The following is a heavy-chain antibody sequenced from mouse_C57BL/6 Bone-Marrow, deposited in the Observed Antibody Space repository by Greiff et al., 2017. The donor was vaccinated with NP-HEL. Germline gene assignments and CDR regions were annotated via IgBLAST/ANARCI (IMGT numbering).Heavy chain of an antibody. V-gene: IGHV14-3*01. D-gene: IGHD2-5*01. Sequence: EVQWVESVAELVRPGASVKLSCTASGFNIKNTYMHWVKQRPEQGLEWIGRIDPANGNTKYAPKFQGKATITADTSSNTAYLQLSSLTSEDTAIYYCALYYSNFYYYAMDYWGQGTSVTVSS. J-gene: IGHJ4*01. CDR1: GFNIKNTY. CDR3: ALYYSNFYYYAMDY. CDR2: IDPANGNT.